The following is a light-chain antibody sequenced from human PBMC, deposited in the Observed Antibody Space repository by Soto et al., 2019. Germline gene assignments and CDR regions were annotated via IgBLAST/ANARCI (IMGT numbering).Light chain of an antibody. Sequence: IVLTQSPGTLSLSPGERSTLSCRASQSVSSSYLAWYHQKPGHSPRLLIYGASSRPTGIPDRFSGSGSGTNFTLNIARLEPEDFAGYYCRQYGSSPYTFGQGTQLEIK. CDR3: RQYGSSPYT. CDR1: QSVSSSY. CDR2: GAS. J-gene: IGKJ2*01. V-gene: IGKV3-20*01.